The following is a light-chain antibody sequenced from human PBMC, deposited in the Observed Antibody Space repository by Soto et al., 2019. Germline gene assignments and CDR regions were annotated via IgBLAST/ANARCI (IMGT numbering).Light chain of an antibody. J-gene: IGKJ1*01. V-gene: IGKV3-15*01. CDR2: GAS. Sequence: VMTQSPATLSVSPGERATLSCRASQSVSSTVAWYQQKPGQAPRLLIFGASNRATRIPTRFSGTGSGTEFTLTISSLQSEDFAVYYCQYYNNWPPSWTFGQGTKVDIK. CDR1: QSVSST. CDR3: QYYNNWPPSWT.